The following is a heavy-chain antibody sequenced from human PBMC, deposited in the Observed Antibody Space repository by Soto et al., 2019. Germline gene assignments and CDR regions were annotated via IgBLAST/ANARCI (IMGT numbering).Heavy chain of an antibody. D-gene: IGHD2-21*02. Sequence: EVQLLESGGGLVQPGGSLRLSCAASGLTFSSYGMTWVRQAPGKGLEWVSAISGSGDTYNVDSLKGRFTISRDNSKSTLFLQMNSPRAEDTAVYYCATYGGDSGGFEYFKYWGQGTLVTVSS. CDR1: GLTFSSYG. V-gene: IGHV3-23*01. CDR3: ATYGGDSGGFEYFKY. CDR2: ISGSGDT. J-gene: IGHJ1*01.